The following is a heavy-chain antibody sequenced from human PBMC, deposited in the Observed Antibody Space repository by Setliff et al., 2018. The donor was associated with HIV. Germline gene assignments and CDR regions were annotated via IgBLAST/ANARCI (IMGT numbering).Heavy chain of an antibody. J-gene: IGHJ5*02. CDR3: ARGFEVESSGWFDP. CDR2: ILPIFGPA. CDR1: GGTFSNYA. V-gene: IGHV1-69*05. Sequence: SVKVSCKASGGTFSNYAISWVRQAPGQGLEWMGGILPIFGPANYAQKFQDRVTITTDESTSTAYMELSSLKSEDTAVYYCARGFEVESSGWFDPWGQGTLVTVSS. D-gene: IGHD3-9*01.